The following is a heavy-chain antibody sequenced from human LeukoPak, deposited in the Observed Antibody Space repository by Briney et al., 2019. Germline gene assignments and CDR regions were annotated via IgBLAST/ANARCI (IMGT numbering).Heavy chain of an antibody. J-gene: IGHJ3*02. CDR2: ISLDGSER. CDR3: ARDTELSSSFAFDI. CDR1: GFTFSSYW. D-gene: IGHD6-13*01. Sequence: GGSPRLSCAASGFTFSSYWMNWVRQAPGKGLEWVASISLDGSERYYVGSVKGRFTISRDNAKKSLYLRMNSLRAEDTAVYYCARDTELSSSFAFDIWGQGTLVSVSS. V-gene: IGHV3-7*01.